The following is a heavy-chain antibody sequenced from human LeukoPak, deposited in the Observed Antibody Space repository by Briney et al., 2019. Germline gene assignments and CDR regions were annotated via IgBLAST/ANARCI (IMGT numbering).Heavy chain of an antibody. CDR1: VGSISNYY. Sequence: SETLSLTCTLSVGSISNYYWTWIREPPGKGLESIGYIYNSGNTNYNPSLKSRVTISVDTSKNQCSLELSSVTTSDTAVYYCARALYSASWSYWGPGTLVTVSS. J-gene: IGHJ4*02. D-gene: IGHD6-13*01. CDR3: ARALYSASWSY. CDR2: IYNSGNT. V-gene: IGHV4-59*01.